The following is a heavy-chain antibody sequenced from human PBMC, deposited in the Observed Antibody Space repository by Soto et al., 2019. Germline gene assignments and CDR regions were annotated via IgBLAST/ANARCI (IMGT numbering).Heavy chain of an antibody. Sequence: QVQLVESGGGLVKPGGSLRLSCAASGFTFSDYYMSWIRQAPGKGLEWVSYISSSGSTIYYADSVEGRFTISRDNAKNSLYLQMNSLRAEDTAVYYCASYIGYCSSTTCGFDYWGQGTLVTVSS. CDR2: ISSSGSTI. D-gene: IGHD2-2*01. J-gene: IGHJ4*02. V-gene: IGHV3-11*01. CDR3: ASYIGYCSSTTCGFDY. CDR1: GFTFSDYY.